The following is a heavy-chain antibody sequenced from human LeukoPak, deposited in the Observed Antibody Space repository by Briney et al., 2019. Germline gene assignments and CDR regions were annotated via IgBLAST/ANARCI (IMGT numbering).Heavy chain of an antibody. CDR1: GGSISSGSYY. CDR2: ISTSGST. J-gene: IGHJ2*01. Sequence: SETLSLTCTVSGGSISSGSYYWSWIRQPAGKGLEWIGRISTSGSTNYNPSLKSRVTISVDTSKNQFSLKLSSVTAADSAVYYCARRCSSTNCFVWYFDSWGRGTLVTVSS. V-gene: IGHV4-61*02. D-gene: IGHD2-2*01. CDR3: ARRCSSTNCFVWYFDS.